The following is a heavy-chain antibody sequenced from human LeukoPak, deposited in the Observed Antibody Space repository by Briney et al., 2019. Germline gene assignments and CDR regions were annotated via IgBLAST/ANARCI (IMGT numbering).Heavy chain of an antibody. CDR3: AKDLVSYYYDSSGYSPPSFFDY. Sequence: PGGSLRLSCAASGFTFSSYGMSWVRQAPGKGLEWVSAISGSGGSTYYADSVKGRFTISRDNSKNTLYLQMNSLRAEDTAVYYCAKDLVSYYYDSSGYSPPSFFDYWGQGTLVTVSS. J-gene: IGHJ4*02. D-gene: IGHD3-22*01. V-gene: IGHV3-23*01. CDR2: ISGSGGST. CDR1: GFTFSSYG.